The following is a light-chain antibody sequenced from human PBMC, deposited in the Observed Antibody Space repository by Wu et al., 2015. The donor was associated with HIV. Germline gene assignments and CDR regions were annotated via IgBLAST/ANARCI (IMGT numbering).Light chain of an antibody. V-gene: IGKV3-15*01. J-gene: IGKJ4*01. CDR1: QSVSSN. CDR2: GAS. Sequence: EIVMTQSPATLSVSPGERATLSCRASQSVSSNLAWYQQKPGQVPRLLIYGASTRATGIPARFSGSGSGTEFTLTISSMQSEDFAVYYCQQYNNWPPVLTFGGGTKVEIK. CDR3: QQYNNWPPVLT.